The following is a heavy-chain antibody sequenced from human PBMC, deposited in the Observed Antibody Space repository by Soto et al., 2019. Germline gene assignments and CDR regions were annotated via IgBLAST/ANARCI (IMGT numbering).Heavy chain of an antibody. Sequence: ASGTLSLTCAFYCGSFSGYYWSWIPQPPGKGVGWIGEINHSGSTNYNPSLKSRVTISVDTSKNQFSLKLSSVTAADTAVYYCARVKRRGYSYGYEFRPYYGMDVWGQGTTVTVSS. J-gene: IGHJ6*02. CDR2: INHSGST. D-gene: IGHD5-18*01. CDR1: CGSFSGYY. CDR3: ARVKRRGYSYGYEFRPYYGMDV. V-gene: IGHV4-34*01.